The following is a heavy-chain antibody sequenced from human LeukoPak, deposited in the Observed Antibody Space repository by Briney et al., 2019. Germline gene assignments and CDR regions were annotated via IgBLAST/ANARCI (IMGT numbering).Heavy chain of an antibody. J-gene: IGHJ4*02. Sequence: NLQGRVTLTTDTSTNTAYMELRSLRSDDTAVYYCARPVLTGSGWYSGVDYWGQGTLVTVSS. D-gene: IGHD6-19*01. CDR3: ARPVLTGSGWYSGVDY. V-gene: IGHV1-18*01.